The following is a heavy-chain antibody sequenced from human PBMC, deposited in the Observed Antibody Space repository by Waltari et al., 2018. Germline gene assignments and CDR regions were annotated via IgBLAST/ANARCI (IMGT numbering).Heavy chain of an antibody. J-gene: IGHJ4*02. V-gene: IGHV4-4*02. D-gene: IGHD6-13*01. CDR1: GGSIRSRNW. Sequence: QVQLQESGPGLVKPSGTLSLTCAVSGGSIRSRNWWSWVRQPPGKGLEWIGEIYHSGSTNYNPSLKSRVTISVDKSKNQVSLKLTSVTAADTAVYYCARGHESSSTSFDYWGQGTLVTVSS. CDR2: IYHSGST. CDR3: ARGHESSSTSFDY.